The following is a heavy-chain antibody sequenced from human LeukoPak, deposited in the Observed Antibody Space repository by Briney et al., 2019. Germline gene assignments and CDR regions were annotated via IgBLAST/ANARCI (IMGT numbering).Heavy chain of an antibody. CDR1: GGSISSYY. V-gene: IGHV4-59*01. D-gene: IGHD6-6*01. Sequence: SETLSLSCTVSGGSISSYYWSWIRQPPGKGLEWIGYIYYSGSTNYNPSLESRVTISVDTSKNQFSLKLSSVTAADTAVYYCARGLGIAARLIVWFDPWGQGTLVTVSS. CDR3: ARGLGIAARLIVWFDP. CDR2: IYYSGST. J-gene: IGHJ5*02.